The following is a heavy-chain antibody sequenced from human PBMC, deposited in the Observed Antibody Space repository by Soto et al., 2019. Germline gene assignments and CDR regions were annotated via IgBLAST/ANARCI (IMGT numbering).Heavy chain of an antibody. D-gene: IGHD3-22*01. Sequence: EVQLVESGGGLVQPGGSRRVSCAASGFNFSNYAMNWVRQAPGKGLEWVSYISIGSGSIFYADSVKGRFTISRDDAKNSLYMQMNTLRDEDTAVYYCVRDDRWAFDFWGQGTMVTVSS. CDR2: ISIGSGSI. CDR1: GFNFSNYA. CDR3: VRDDRWAFDF. J-gene: IGHJ3*01. V-gene: IGHV3-48*02.